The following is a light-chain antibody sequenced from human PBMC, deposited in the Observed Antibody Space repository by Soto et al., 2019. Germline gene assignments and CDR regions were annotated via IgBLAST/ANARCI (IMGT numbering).Light chain of an antibody. CDR3: QQYHSFSFT. V-gene: IGKV1-5*01. CDR1: QSITYW. J-gene: IGKJ2*01. CDR2: DFF. Sequence: DIQMTQSPSSLSASVGDRVTITCRASQSITYWLAWYQQKPGRAPKLLIYDFFNLQSGVPSRFTGGGSGTQLTLTISSLQPDDSATYYYQQYHSFSFTFGQGTTLEIK.